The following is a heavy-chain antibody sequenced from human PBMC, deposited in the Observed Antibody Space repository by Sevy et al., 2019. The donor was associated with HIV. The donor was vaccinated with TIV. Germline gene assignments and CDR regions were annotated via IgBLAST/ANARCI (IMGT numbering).Heavy chain of an antibody. CDR3: AITREYFSDSSGYFDY. J-gene: IGHJ4*02. CDR1: GYTLTEFS. D-gene: IGHD3-22*01. CDR2: FDPEDAKT. V-gene: IGHV1-24*01. Sequence: ASVKVSCKISGYTLTEFSMHWVRQVPGKGLEWMGSFDPEDAKTIYAQKFQGRVTMTEDTSTDTAYMELRSLRSEDTAMYYCAITREYFSDSSGYFDYWGQRTLVTVSS.